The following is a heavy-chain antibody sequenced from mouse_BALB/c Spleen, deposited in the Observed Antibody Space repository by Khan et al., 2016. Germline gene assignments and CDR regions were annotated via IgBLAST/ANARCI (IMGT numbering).Heavy chain of an antibody. Sequence: VELVASGGGLVQPGGSLKLSCAASGFTFSSYGMSWVRQTPDKRLELVATITSNGGSTSYPDSVKGRFTLSRANAKNNLYLQLRSLKSEDTAMYYCARMARTINWGKGTTLTVSS. J-gene: IGHJ2*01. CDR2: ITSNGGST. V-gene: IGHV5-6-3*01. CDR3: ARMARTIN. CDR1: GFTFSSYG.